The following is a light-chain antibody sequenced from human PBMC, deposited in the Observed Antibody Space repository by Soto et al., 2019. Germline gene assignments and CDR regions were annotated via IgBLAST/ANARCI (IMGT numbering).Light chain of an antibody. Sequence: QSALTQPRSVSGSPGQSVTISCTGTSSDVGDYNYVSWYQQHPGKAPKLLIYAVNMRPSGVPDRFSGSKSGNTASLTISGLHAEDEADYSCCSYAGSYTWVFGGGTKRNVL. V-gene: IGLV2-11*01. CDR3: CSYAGSYTWV. CDR2: AVN. J-gene: IGLJ3*02. CDR1: SSDVGDYNY.